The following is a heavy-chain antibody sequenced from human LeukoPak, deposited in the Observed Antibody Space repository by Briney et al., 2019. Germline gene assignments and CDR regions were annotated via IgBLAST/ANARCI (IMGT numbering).Heavy chain of an antibody. D-gene: IGHD6-13*01. J-gene: IGHJ4*02. Sequence: GGSLRLSCAASGFTFSGYSMNWVRQAPGKGLEWVSSISGSSNYIYYADSVKGRFTISRDNAKNSLYLHMNSLRAEDTAVYYCARGYSTTWTYGDYWGQGTQVTVSS. CDR2: ISGSSNYI. CDR1: GFTFSGYS. CDR3: ARGYSTTWTYGDY. V-gene: IGHV3-21*01.